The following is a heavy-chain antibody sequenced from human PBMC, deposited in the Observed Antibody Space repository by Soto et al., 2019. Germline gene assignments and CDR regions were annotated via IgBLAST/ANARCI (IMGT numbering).Heavy chain of an antibody. CDR1: GFTFSSYA. V-gene: IGHV3-23*01. CDR2: ISGSGDST. CDR3: AKTPLLGDIGYCSSTSCLGWFDP. D-gene: IGHD2-2*01. Sequence: EVQLLESGGGLVQPGGSLRLSCAASGFTFSSYAMSWVRQAPGKGLEWVSTISGSGDSTYYAASVKGRFTISRDNSKKTLYLQMNSLSAEVTSVYYSAKTPLLGDIGYCSSTSCLGWFDPWVHGTLVTVSS. J-gene: IGHJ5*02.